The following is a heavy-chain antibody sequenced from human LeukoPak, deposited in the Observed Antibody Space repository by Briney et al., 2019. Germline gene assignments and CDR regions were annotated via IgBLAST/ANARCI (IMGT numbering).Heavy chain of an antibody. CDR2: INPSGGST. CDR1: GYTFTSYY. D-gene: IGHD1-14*01. CDR3: ATGLGNWYFDL. J-gene: IGHJ2*01. Sequence: ASVKVSCKASGYTFTSYYMHWVREAPGQGLEWMGIINPSGGSTSYAQKFQGRVTMTRDTSTSTVYMELSSVRSEDTAVYYCATGLGNWYFDLWGRGTLVTVSS. V-gene: IGHV1-46*03.